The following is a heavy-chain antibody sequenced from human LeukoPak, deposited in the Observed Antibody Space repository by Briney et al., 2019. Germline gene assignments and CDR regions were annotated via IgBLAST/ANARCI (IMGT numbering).Heavy chain of an antibody. J-gene: IGHJ4*02. Sequence: GGSPRLSCAASGFTFSNYWMSWVRQAPGKGLEWVANIKQDATEKNYVDSVKGRFTISRDNAKNSLYLQMNSLRVEDTAVYYCARDRGYSTFDYWGQGTLVTVSS. CDR1: GFTFSNYW. CDR3: ARDRGYSTFDY. CDR2: IKQDATEK. V-gene: IGHV3-7*01. D-gene: IGHD3-22*01.